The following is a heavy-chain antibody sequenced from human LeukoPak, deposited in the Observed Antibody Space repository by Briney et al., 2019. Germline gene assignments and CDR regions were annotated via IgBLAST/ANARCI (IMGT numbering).Heavy chain of an antibody. CDR1: GGSISSYY. D-gene: IGHD3-16*01. Sequence: SETLSLTCTVSGGSISSYYWSWIRQPPGKGLEWIGYIYYNGSANYNPSLKSRVTISVDTSKNHFSLKLTSVTAADTAVYYCARGQGGGIDYWGQGTLVTVSS. J-gene: IGHJ4*02. V-gene: IGHV4-59*01. CDR2: IYYNGSA. CDR3: ARGQGGGIDY.